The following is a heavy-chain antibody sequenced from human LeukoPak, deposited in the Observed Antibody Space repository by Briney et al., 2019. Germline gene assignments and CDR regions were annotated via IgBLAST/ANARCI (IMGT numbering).Heavy chain of an antibody. V-gene: IGHV1-69*04. CDR2: IIPILGIA. CDR1: GCTFSSYA. D-gene: IGHD5-18*01. Sequence: SVKVSCKASGCTFSSYAISWLRQAPGQGLEWMGRIIPILGIANYAQKFQGRVTITADKSTSTAYMELSSLRSEDTAVYYCARVDTAMVIDYWGQGTLVTVSS. J-gene: IGHJ4*02. CDR3: ARVDTAMVIDY.